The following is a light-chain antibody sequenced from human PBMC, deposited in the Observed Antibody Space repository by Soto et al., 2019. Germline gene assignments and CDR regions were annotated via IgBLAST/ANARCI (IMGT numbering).Light chain of an antibody. CDR1: QSVSSN. CDR2: DAS. V-gene: IGKV3-15*01. CDR3: QHYQTFLPLT. Sequence: EIVMTQSPATLSVVPGERATLSCRASQSVSSNLAWYQQKPGQAPRLLIYDASTRATGIPARFSGSGSETDFTLTITRLEPEDFGVYYCQHYQTFLPLTFGGGTKVDIK. J-gene: IGKJ4*01.